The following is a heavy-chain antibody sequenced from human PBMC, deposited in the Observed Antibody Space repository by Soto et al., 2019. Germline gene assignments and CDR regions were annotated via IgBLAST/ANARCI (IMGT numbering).Heavy chain of an antibody. CDR3: ARDSTSSSSYFQH. CDR1: GFTFSSYA. D-gene: IGHD6-6*01. V-gene: IGHV3-30*04. J-gene: IGHJ1*01. CDR2: ISYDGSNK. Sequence: GGSLRLSCAASGFTFSSYAMHWVRQAPGKGLEWVAVISYDGSNKYYADSVKGRFIISRDNSKNTLYLQMNSLRAEDTAVYYCARDSTSSSSYFQHWGQGTLVTVSS.